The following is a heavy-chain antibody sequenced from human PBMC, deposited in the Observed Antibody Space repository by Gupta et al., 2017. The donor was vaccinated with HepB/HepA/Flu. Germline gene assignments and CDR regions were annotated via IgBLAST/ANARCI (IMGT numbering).Heavy chain of an antibody. V-gene: IGHV3-33*01. D-gene: IGHD2-2*01. J-gene: IGHJ5*02. CDR2: IWYDGSNK. CDR3: ASGGYCSSTSCHNWFDP. Sequence: QVQLVESGGGVVQPGRSLRLSCAASGFTFSLYVLYWARQAPGKGLEWVAVIWYDGSNKYYADSVKGRFTISRDNSKNTLYLQMNSLRAEDTAVYYCASGGYCSSTSCHNWFDPWGQGTLVTVSS. CDR1: GFTFSLYV.